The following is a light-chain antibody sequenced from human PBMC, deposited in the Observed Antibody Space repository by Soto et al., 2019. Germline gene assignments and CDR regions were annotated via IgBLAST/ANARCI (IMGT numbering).Light chain of an antibody. Sequence: EIVVTQSPATLSVSPGERATLSCRASQSVSINLAWYQQKPGQAPRLLIYGASTRATGIPARFSGSGSGTEFTLTINSLQSEDFAVYYCQHYNNWPPWTFGQGTKVEIK. CDR3: QHYNNWPPWT. CDR1: QSVSIN. J-gene: IGKJ1*01. V-gene: IGKV3-15*01. CDR2: GAS.